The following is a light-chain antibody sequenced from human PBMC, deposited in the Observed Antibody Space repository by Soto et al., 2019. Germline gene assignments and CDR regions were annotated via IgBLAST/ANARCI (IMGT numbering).Light chain of an antibody. Sequence: QSALTQPASVSGSPGQSITISCTGTSSDVGGYDYVAWYQHHPGKAPKLMIYDVSNRPSGVSNRFSGSKSGNTASLPISGLQDEDEDDYYCSSYTSSSLYVFGTGTKLTVL. J-gene: IGLJ1*01. CDR3: SSYTSSSLYV. CDR1: SSDVGGYDY. V-gene: IGLV2-14*03. CDR2: DVS.